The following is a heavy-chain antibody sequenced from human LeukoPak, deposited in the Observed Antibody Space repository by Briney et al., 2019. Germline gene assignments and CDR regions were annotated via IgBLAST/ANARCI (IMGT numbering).Heavy chain of an antibody. CDR3: ARGCSGGSCYEAFDI. V-gene: IGHV4-34*01. CDR2: INHSGST. D-gene: IGHD2-15*01. Sequence: PSETLSLTCAVYGGSFSGYYWSWIRQPPGKGLEWIGEINHSGSTNYNPSLKSRVTISVDTSKNQFSLKLSSVTAADTAVYYCARGCSGGSCYEAFDIWGQGTMVTVSS. J-gene: IGHJ3*02. CDR1: GGSFSGYY.